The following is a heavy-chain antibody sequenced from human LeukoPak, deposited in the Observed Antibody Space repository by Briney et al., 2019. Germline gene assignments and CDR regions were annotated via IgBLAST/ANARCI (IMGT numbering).Heavy chain of an antibody. V-gene: IGHV3-48*04. CDR2: ISGSTYTI. J-gene: IGHJ4*02. D-gene: IGHD2-15*01. CDR1: GFTFSSYS. CDR3: ARDLGWLLLDY. Sequence: GGSLRLSCAASGFTFSSYSMNWVRQAPGKGLEWVSYISGSTYTIYYADSVRGRFTISRDNAKNSVYLQMNSLGVEDTAVYYCARDLGWLLLDYWGQGTLVTVSS.